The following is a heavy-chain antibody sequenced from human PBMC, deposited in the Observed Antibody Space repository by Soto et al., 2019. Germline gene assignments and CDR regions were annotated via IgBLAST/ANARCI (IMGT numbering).Heavy chain of an antibody. J-gene: IGHJ4*02. D-gene: IGHD3-9*01. Sequence: GGSLRLSCAASVFTFSSYAMSWVRQAPGKGLEWVSAISGSGGSTYYADSVKGRFTISRDNSKNTLYLQMNSLRAEDTAVYYCAKDLSYDILTGYQDYWGQGTLVTVSS. V-gene: IGHV3-23*01. CDR2: ISGSGGST. CDR1: VFTFSSYA. CDR3: AKDLSYDILTGYQDY.